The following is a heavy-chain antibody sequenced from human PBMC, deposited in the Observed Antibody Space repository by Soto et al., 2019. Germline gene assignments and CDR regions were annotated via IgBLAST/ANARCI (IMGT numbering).Heavy chain of an antibody. D-gene: IGHD4-4*01. V-gene: IGHV3-30*18. CDR1: GFTFSSYG. CDR2: ISYDGSNK. Sequence: GGSLRLSCAASGFTFSSYGMHWVRQAPGKGLEWVAVISYDGSNKYYADSVKGRFTISRDNSKNTLYLQMNSLRAEDTAVYYCAKDDDYSNYIWDYYYGMDVWGQGTTVTVSS. CDR3: AKDDDYSNYIWDYYYGMDV. J-gene: IGHJ6*02.